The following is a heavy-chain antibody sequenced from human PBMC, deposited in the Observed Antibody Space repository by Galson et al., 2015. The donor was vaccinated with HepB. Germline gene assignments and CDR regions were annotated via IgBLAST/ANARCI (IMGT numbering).Heavy chain of an antibody. CDR1: GFSFSTYA. CDR3: AKTRTTVTTAADY. CDR2: ISARGDST. D-gene: IGHD4-11*01. V-gene: IGHV3-23*01. J-gene: IGHJ4*02. Sequence: SLRLSCAASGFSFSTYAMTWVRQGPGKGLEWVAGISARGDSTYYADSVKGRFTISRDNSKNMAYVQMNSLRAEDTAVYFCAKTRTTVTTAADYWGQGTLVTVSS.